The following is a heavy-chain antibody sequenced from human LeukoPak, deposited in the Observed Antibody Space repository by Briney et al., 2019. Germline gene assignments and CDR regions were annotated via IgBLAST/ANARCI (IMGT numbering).Heavy chain of an antibody. CDR2: ISSSGSTI. Sequence: PGGSLRLSCAASGFTFSDYYMSWIRQAAGKGLEWVSYISSSGSTIYYADSVKGRFTISRDNAKNSLYLQMNSLRAEDTAVYYCARGSGYDILYYYYMDVWGKGTTVTVSS. J-gene: IGHJ6*03. V-gene: IGHV3-11*04. CDR3: ARGSGYDILYYYYMDV. D-gene: IGHD5-12*01. CDR1: GFTFSDYY.